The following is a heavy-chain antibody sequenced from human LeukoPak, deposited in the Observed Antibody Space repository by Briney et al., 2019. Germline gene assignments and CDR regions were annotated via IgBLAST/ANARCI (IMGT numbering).Heavy chain of an antibody. Sequence: ASVKVSCKASGYTFTSYAMHWVRQAPGQRLEWMGWINAGNGNTKYSQKFQGRVTITRGTSASTAYMELSSLRSEDTAVYYCARRMSPGYCSGGSCFLIDYWGQGTLVTVSS. J-gene: IGHJ4*02. CDR1: GYTFTSYA. CDR2: INAGNGNT. CDR3: ARRMSPGYCSGGSCFLIDY. V-gene: IGHV1-3*01. D-gene: IGHD2-15*01.